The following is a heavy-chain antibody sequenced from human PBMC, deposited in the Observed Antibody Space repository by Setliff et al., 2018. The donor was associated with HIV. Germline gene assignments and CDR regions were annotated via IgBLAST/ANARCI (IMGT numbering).Heavy chain of an antibody. CDR2: IYHSGLT. Sequence: SETLSLTCTVSGGSISNYYWGWIRQPPGKGLEWIGTIYHSGLTYYNPSLKSRVTISVDTSKNQFSLKVSSVTAADTAVYYCARVARGGHSSRWYYFDYWGQGTLVTVSS. D-gene: IGHD6-13*01. V-gene: IGHV4-59*08. CDR3: ARVARGGHSSRWYYFDY. J-gene: IGHJ4*02. CDR1: GGSISNYY.